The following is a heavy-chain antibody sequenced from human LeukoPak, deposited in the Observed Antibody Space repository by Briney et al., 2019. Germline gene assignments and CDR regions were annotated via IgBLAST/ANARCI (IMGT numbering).Heavy chain of an antibody. CDR1: GFTFSSYG. D-gene: IGHD1-14*01. J-gene: IGHJ5*02. CDR2: IRYDGSNK. Sequence: GGSLRLSCAASGFTFSSYGMHWVRQAPGKGLEWVAFIRYDGSNKNYADSVKGRFTISRDNSKNTLYLQMNSLRAEDTAVYYCAKDTTPPKAGFDPWGQGTLVTVSS. CDR3: AKDTTPPKAGFDP. V-gene: IGHV3-30*02.